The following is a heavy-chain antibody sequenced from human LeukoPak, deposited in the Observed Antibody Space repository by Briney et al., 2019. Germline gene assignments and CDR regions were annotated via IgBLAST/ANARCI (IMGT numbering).Heavy chain of an antibody. CDR2: ISGSGGST. CDR1: GFTFSSYW. J-gene: IGHJ3*02. D-gene: IGHD6-13*01. V-gene: IGHV3-23*01. CDR3: ANESSSWFTPDAFDI. Sequence: GGSLRLSCAASGFTFSSYWMSWVRQAPGKGLEWVSAISGSGGSTYYADSVKGRFTISRDNSKNTLYLQMNSLRAEDTAVYYCANESSSWFTPDAFDIWGQGTMVTVSS.